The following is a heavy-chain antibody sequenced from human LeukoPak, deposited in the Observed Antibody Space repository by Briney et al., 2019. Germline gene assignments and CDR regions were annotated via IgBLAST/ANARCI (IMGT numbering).Heavy chain of an antibody. CDR3: ARRQRGLGSFDY. V-gene: IGHV3-73*01. CDR2: IRSKANSYAT. J-gene: IGHJ4*02. CDR1: GFTFSGSA. D-gene: IGHD3-10*01. Sequence: GGSLRLSCAASGFTFSGSAMHWVRQASGKGLEWVGRIRSKANSYATAYAASVKGRFTISRDNAKNSLYLQMNSLRAEDTAVYYCARRQRGLGSFDYWGQGTLVTVSS.